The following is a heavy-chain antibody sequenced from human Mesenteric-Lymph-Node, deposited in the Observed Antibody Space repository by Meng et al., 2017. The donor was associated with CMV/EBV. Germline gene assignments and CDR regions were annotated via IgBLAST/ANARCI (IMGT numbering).Heavy chain of an antibody. Sequence: SETLSLTCTVSGGSISSYYWSWIRQPPGKGLEWIGYIYYSGSTNYNPSLKSRVTISVDTSKNQFSLKLSSVTAADTAVYYCAANGLRFLEWLSDWGQGTLVTVSS. V-gene: IGHV4-59*01. CDR2: IYYSGST. CDR3: AANGLRFLEWLSD. CDR1: GGSISSYY. D-gene: IGHD3-3*01. J-gene: IGHJ4*02.